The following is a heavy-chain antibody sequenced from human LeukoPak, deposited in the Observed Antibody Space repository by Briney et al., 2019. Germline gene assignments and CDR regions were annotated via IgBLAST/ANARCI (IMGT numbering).Heavy chain of an antibody. Sequence: TGRSLRLSCAASGFTFSSYAMHWVRQAPGKGLEWVAVISYDGSNKYYADSVKGRFTISRDNSKNTLYLQMNSLRAEDTAVYYCAREMDPESGSYYDRHYFDYWGQGTLVTVSP. CDR2: ISYDGSNK. D-gene: IGHD1-26*01. CDR1: GFTFSSYA. CDR3: AREMDPESGSYYDRHYFDY. V-gene: IGHV3-30*04. J-gene: IGHJ4*02.